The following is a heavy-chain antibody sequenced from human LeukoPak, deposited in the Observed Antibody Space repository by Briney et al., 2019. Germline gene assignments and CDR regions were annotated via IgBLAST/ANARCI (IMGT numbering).Heavy chain of an antibody. CDR2: IWYDGSNK. J-gene: IGHJ3*02. CDR3: AKDYGYLSGNAFDI. Sequence: GGSLRLSCAASGFTFSSYGMHWVRQAPGKGLEWVAVIWYDGSNKYYADSVKGRFTISRDNSKNTLYLQMNSLRAEDTAVYYCAKDYGYLSGNAFDIWGQGTMVTVSS. D-gene: IGHD5-18*01. CDR1: GFTFSSYG. V-gene: IGHV3-30*02.